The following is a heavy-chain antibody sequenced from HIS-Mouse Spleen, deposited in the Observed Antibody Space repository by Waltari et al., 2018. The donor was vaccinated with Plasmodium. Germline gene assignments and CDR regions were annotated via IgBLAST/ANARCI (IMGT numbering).Heavy chain of an antibody. D-gene: IGHD6-13*01. CDR2: IKQDGSEK. CDR3: ARGRYSSSWYYFDY. Sequence: EVQLVESGGGLVQPGGSLRLSCAASGFTFSSYWMSWVRQAPGKGLEWLANIKQDGSEKYYVDSVKGRFTISGDNAKNSLYLQMNSLRAEDTAVYYCARGRYSSSWYYFDYWGQGTLVTVSS. CDR1: GFTFSSYW. V-gene: IGHV3-7*01. J-gene: IGHJ4*02.